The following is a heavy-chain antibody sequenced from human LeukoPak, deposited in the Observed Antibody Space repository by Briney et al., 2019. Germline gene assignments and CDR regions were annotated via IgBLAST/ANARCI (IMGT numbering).Heavy chain of an antibody. V-gene: IGHV3-23*01. D-gene: IGHD3-22*01. Sequence: PGGSLILYCAASGLICSSYAMTWVRQAPGKGLQRVSPISVGGAATSYADSVKGRFTISRDSSKNTLYLQMNSLRAEDTAVYYCAKADGNYYGSDGSFEYWGQGTLVTVSS. CDR2: ISVGGAAT. J-gene: IGHJ4*02. CDR3: AKADGNYYGSDGSFEY. CDR1: GLICSSYA.